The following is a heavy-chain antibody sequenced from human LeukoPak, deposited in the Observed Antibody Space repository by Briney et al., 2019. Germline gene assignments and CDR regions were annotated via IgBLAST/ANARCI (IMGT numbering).Heavy chain of an antibody. J-gene: IGHJ4*02. CDR1: GFTFSSYS. D-gene: IGHD2-2*01. V-gene: IGHV3-48*01. Sequence: PGGSLRLPCAASGFTFSSYSMNWVRQAPGKGLEWVSYISSSSSTIYYADSVKGRFTISRDNAKNSLYLQMNSLRAEDTAVYYCANHLACGSTSCPPFDYWGQGTLVTVSS. CDR2: ISSSSSTI. CDR3: ANHLACGSTSCPPFDY.